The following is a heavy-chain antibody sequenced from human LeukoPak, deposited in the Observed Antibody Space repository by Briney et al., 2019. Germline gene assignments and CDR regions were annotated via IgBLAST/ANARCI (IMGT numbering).Heavy chain of an antibody. Sequence: GGSLRLSRAASGFTFSSYWMSWVRQAPGKGLEWVANIKQDGSEKYYVDSVKGRFTISRGNAKNSLYLQMNSLRAEGTAVYYCAREPVLYYYYYYGMDVWGQGTTVTVSS. CDR2: IKQDGSEK. CDR3: AREPVLYYYYYYGMDV. V-gene: IGHV3-7*01. CDR1: GFTFSSYW. J-gene: IGHJ6*02.